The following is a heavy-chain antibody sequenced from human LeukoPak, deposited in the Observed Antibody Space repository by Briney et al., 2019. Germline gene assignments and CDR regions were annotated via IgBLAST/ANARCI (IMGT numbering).Heavy chain of an antibody. J-gene: IGHJ5*02. Sequence: HPGGSLRLSCAASGFTFNNYAMNWVRQAPGKGLEWVSGITGSSGGTYYADSVKGRFTISRDSSKNTVYLQMKSLRVEGTAVYYCAKDRFGYSVGWFFDPWGQGSLVTVSS. CDR3: AKDRFGYSVGWFFDP. D-gene: IGHD6-19*01. CDR2: ITGSSGGT. CDR1: GFTFNNYA. V-gene: IGHV3-23*01.